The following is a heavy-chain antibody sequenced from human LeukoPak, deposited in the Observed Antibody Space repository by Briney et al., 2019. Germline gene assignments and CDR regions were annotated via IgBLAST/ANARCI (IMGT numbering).Heavy chain of an antibody. J-gene: IGHJ5*02. Sequence: SETLSLTCTVSGASISSNNYYWGWVRQPPGKGLEWIGNIYSSVNTYYNASLKSRVTIYIDTSKNQFSLKLSSVTAADTAVYYCARDKCGSGSCYSDPWGQGALVTVSS. CDR2: IYSSVNT. D-gene: IGHD2-15*01. CDR3: ARDKCGSGSCYSDP. V-gene: IGHV4-39*07. CDR1: GASISSNNYY.